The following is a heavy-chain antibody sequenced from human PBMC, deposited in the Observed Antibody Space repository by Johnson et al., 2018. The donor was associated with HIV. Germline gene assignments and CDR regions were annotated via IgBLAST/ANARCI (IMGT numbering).Heavy chain of an antibody. J-gene: IGHJ3*02. CDR3: AKDWHDYVWGSARPEDDAFDI. D-gene: IGHD3-16*01. Sequence: EVQLVESGGGLVQPGGSLRLSCAASGFTFSSYAMHWVRQAPGKGLEYVSAISGSGGSTYCADSVKGRFTISRDNSKNTRYLQMDSRGAEDTDVYYCAKDWHDYVWGSARPEDDAFDIWGQGTMVTVSS. V-gene: IGHV3-23*04. CDR2: ISGSGGST. CDR1: GFTFSSYA.